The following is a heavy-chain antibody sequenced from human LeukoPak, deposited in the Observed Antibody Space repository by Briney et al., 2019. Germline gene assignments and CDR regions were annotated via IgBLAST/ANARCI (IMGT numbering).Heavy chain of an antibody. J-gene: IGHJ3*02. CDR2: ISWNSGSI. V-gene: IGHV3-9*01. CDR3: AKGSYYDSSGYYLDAFDI. Sequence: GRSLRLSCAASGFTFDDYAMHWVRQAPGKGLEWVSGISWNSGSIGYADSVKGRFTISRDNAKNSLYLQMISLRAEDTALYYCAKGSYYDSSGYYLDAFDIWGQGTVVTVSS. CDR1: GFTFDDYA. D-gene: IGHD3-22*01.